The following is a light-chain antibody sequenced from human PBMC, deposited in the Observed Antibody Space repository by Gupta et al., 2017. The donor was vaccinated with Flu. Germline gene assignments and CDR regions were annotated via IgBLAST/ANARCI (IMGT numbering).Light chain of an antibody. Sequence: QSALTQPPSASGSPGQSVTISCTGTSSDVGGYSYVSWYQQHPGKAPKLMIYDLSKRPSGVPDRFSGFKSGNTASLTVSGLQAEDEANYYCSSYAGSNNVIFGGGTKLSVL. CDR1: SSDVGGYSY. CDR2: DLS. J-gene: IGLJ2*01. V-gene: IGLV2-8*01. CDR3: SSYAGSNNVI.